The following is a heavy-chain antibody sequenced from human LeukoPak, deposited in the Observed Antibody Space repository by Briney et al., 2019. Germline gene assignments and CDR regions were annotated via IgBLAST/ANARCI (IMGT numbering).Heavy chain of an antibody. CDR2: INHSGST. CDR3: RVDTPFFDY. CDR1: GGSFSAYY. Sequence: SETLSLTCAVYGGSFSAYYWSWIRQPPGKRLEWIGEINHSGSTNYNPSLKSRVTILLDTSKNQFSLKLSSVTAADTAVYYCRVDTPFFDYWGQGTLVTVSS. D-gene: IGHD5-18*01. J-gene: IGHJ4*02. V-gene: IGHV4-34*03.